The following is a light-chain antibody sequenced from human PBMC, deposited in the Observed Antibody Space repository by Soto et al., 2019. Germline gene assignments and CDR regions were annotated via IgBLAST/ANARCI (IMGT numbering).Light chain of an antibody. CDR3: QHFGSSLRT. J-gene: IGKJ1*01. CDR1: QSFSSHF. Sequence: MVLTQSQGTLSLSPGDRATLSCRASQSFSSHFLAWYQQKPGQAPRLLIHGTSSRATGIPDRFSGSGSGTDFTLTINSLEPEDFAVYYCQHFGSSLRTFGQGTKVDI. CDR2: GTS. V-gene: IGKV3-20*01.